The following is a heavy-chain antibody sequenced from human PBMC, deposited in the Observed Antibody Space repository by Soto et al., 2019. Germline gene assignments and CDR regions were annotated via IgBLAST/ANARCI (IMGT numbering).Heavy chain of an antibody. CDR1: GFTFSSYA. CDR2: ISGSGGST. Sequence: GGSLRLSCAASGFTFSSYAMSWVRQAPGKGLEWVSAISGSGGSTYYADSVKGRFTISRDNSKNTLYLQMNSLRAEDTAVYYCAKWGSSSSWTGWYFDYWGQGTLVTVSS. D-gene: IGHD6-6*01. V-gene: IGHV3-23*01. J-gene: IGHJ4*02. CDR3: AKWGSSSSWTGWYFDY.